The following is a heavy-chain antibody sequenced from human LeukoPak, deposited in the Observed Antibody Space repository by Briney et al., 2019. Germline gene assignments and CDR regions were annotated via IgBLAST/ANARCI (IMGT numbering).Heavy chain of an antibody. CDR1: GYSISSSYY. CDR3: ARQGASPLEWLTQPFDY. Sequence: SETLSLTCAVSGYSISSSYYWGWIRQPPGKGLEWIGSIYHSGSTYYNPSLKSRVTISVDTSKNQFSLKLSSVTAADTAVYYCARQGASPLEWLTQPFDYWGQGTLVTVSS. V-gene: IGHV4-38-2*01. D-gene: IGHD3-3*01. J-gene: IGHJ4*02. CDR2: IYHSGST.